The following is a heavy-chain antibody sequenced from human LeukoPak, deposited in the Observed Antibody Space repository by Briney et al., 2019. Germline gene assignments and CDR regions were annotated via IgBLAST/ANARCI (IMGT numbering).Heavy chain of an antibody. D-gene: IGHD1-26*01. Sequence: GGSLRLSCAASGFTFSSYSMNWVRQAPGKGLEWVSSISSSSSYIYYADSVKGRFTISRDNAKNSLYLQMNSLRAEDTAVYYCARLLTLDPRRYPEAFDIWGQGTMVTVSS. J-gene: IGHJ3*02. V-gene: IGHV3-21*01. CDR1: GFTFSSYS. CDR3: ARLLTLDPRRYPEAFDI. CDR2: ISSSSSYI.